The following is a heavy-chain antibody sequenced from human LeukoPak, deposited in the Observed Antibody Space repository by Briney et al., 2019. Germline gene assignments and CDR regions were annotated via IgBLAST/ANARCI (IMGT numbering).Heavy chain of an antibody. CDR1: GGSISSYY. J-gene: IGHJ4*02. Sequence: AETLPLTCTDPGGSISSYYRSWIRQPPGKGLEWIGYISYSGSTNYSPSLKSRVTISVDTSKNQFSLKLISVTAADTAVYYCARVDSGSHQYWGEGNMVTVSS. CDR3: ARVDSGSHQY. CDR2: ISYSGST. D-gene: IGHD3-10*01. V-gene: IGHV4-59*01.